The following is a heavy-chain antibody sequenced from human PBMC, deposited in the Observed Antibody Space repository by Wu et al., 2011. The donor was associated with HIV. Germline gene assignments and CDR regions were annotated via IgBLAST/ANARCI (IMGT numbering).Heavy chain of an antibody. Sequence: QVQLVQSGPEVKKPGASVRVSCKASGYAFTTYGFSWVRQAPGQGLEWMGWISAYNGNTNYAQSLQGRVTLTTDTSTSTAYMELRSLSSDDTAVYYCAREHDYGGADAFDIWGQGTMVTVSS. V-gene: IGHV1-18*01. J-gene: IGHJ3*02. CDR2: ISAYNGNT. CDR3: AREHDYGGADAFDI. CDR1: GYAFTTYG. D-gene: IGHD4-23*01.